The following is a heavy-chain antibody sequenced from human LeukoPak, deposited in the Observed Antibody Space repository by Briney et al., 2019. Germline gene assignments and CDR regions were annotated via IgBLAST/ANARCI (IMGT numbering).Heavy chain of an antibody. V-gene: IGHV1-2*02. D-gene: IGHD3-10*01. Sequence: GASVKVSCKASGYTFTGYYMHWVRQAPGQGLEWMVWINPNSGGTNYAHKFQGRVTMIRETSISTAYMELSRLRSDDTAVYYCAREMSYGSGSYGPDAFDIWGQGTMVTVSS. CDR1: GYTFTGYY. CDR3: AREMSYGSGSYGPDAFDI. J-gene: IGHJ3*02. CDR2: INPNSGGT.